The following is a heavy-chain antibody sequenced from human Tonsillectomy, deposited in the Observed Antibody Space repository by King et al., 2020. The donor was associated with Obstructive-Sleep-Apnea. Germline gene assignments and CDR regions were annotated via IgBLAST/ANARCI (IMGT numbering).Heavy chain of an antibody. CDR2: IYYSGST. Sequence: QLQESGPGLVKPSETLSLTCTVSGGSISSSSYYWGWIRQPPGKGLEGIGSIYYSGSTYYNPSLRSRVTIPVDTSKNQFSLKLSSLTAAETAVYYCARPYYYDTSGYYYRDYWGQGTLVTVSS. CDR1: GGSISSSSYY. D-gene: IGHD3-22*01. V-gene: IGHV4-39*07. J-gene: IGHJ4*02. CDR3: ARPYYYDTSGYYYRDY.